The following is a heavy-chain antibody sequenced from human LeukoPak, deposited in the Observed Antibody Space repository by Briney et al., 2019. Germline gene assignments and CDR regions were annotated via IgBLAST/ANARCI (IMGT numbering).Heavy chain of an antibody. Sequence: SVKVSCKASGYTFTGYYMHWVRQAPGQGLEWMGWINPNSGGTNYAQKVQGRVTMTRDTSISTAYMELSRLRSDDTAVYYCARDRDYYDSSGYSYNWFDPWGQGTLVTVSS. CDR1: GYTFTGYY. CDR3: ARDRDYYDSSGYSYNWFDP. V-gene: IGHV1-2*02. J-gene: IGHJ5*02. D-gene: IGHD3-22*01. CDR2: INPNSGGT.